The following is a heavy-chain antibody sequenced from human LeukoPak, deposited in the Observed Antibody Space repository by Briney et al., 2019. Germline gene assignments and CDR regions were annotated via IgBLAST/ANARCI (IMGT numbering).Heavy chain of an antibody. CDR1: GGSISSSSYY. CDR3: ARHDHTSIAAATFDY. J-gene: IGHJ4*02. V-gene: IGHV4-39*01. Sequence: SETLSLTCTVSGGSISSSSYYWGWSRQARGKGLEWIGSIYYSGSTYYNPSLKSRVTISVDTSKNQSSLKLSSVTAADTAVYYCARHDHTSIAAATFDYWGQGTLVTVSS. CDR2: IYYSGST. D-gene: IGHD6-13*01.